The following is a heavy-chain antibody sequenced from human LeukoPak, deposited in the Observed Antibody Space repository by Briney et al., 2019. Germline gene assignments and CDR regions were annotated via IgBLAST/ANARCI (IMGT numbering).Heavy chain of an antibody. J-gene: IGHJ4*02. D-gene: IGHD4-17*01. CDR3: ARAGRLQYGDYVAFDY. Sequence: GGSLRLSCAASGFTFTDYYMSWIRQAPGKGLEWVSYISISGTTIYYADSVKGRFTFSRDNARNSLYLQMNSLRAEDTAVYYCARAGRLQYGDYVAFDYWGQGTLVTVSS. V-gene: IGHV3-11*01. CDR1: GFTFTDYY. CDR2: ISISGTTI.